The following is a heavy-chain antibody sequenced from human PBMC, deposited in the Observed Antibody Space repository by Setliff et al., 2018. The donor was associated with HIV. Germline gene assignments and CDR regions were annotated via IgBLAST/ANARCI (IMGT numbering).Heavy chain of an antibody. CDR1: GGTFSSYA. J-gene: IGHJ4*02. CDR3: ARPGGSYGDYGWYLRF. Sequence: ASVKVSCKASGGTFSSYAISWVRQAPGQGLEWMGWISAYSGDTNYAQKFQGRLTMTTDTSTSTAYMELGSLRSDDTAMYYCARPGGSYGDYGWYLRFWGQGTLVTVSS. CDR2: ISAYSGDT. V-gene: IGHV1-18*01. D-gene: IGHD4-17*01.